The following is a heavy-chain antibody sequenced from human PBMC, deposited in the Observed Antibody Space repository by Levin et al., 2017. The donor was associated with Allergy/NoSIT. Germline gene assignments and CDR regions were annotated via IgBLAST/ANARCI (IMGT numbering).Heavy chain of an antibody. CDR1: GYSFTSYW. J-gene: IGHJ4*02. Sequence: GESLKISCKGSGYSFTSYWISWVRQMPGKGLEWMGRIDPSDSYTNYSPSFQGHVTISADKSISTAYLQWSSLKASDTAMYYCARQERYSSSPNYWGQGTLVTVSS. V-gene: IGHV5-10-1*01. CDR3: ARQERYSSSPNY. D-gene: IGHD6-13*01. CDR2: IDPSDSYT.